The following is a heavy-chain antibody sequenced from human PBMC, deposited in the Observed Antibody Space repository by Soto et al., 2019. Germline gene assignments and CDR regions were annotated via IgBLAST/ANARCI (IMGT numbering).Heavy chain of an antibody. CDR2: ISYDGSNK. CDR3: AKDFSEWYVQDY. D-gene: IGHD3-10*02. CDR1: GFTFSSYG. J-gene: IGHJ4*02. V-gene: IGHV3-30*18. Sequence: ESGGGVVQPGRSLRLSCAASGFTFSSYGMHWVRQAPGKGLEWVAVISYDGSNKYYADSVKGRFTISRDNSKNTLYLQMNSLRAEDTAVYYCAKDFSEWYVQDYWGQGTLVTVSS.